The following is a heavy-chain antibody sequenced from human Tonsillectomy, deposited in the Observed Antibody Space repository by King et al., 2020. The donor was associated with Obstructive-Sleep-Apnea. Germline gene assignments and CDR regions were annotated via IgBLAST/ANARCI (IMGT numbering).Heavy chain of an antibody. CDR3: AREYCSSTSCYPLDY. Sequence: VQLQQWGAGLLKPSETLSLTCAVYGGSFSGYYWSWIRQPPGKGLEWIGEINHSGSTNYNPSLKSRVTISVDTSKNQFSLKLSSVTAADTAVYYCAREYCSSTSCYPLDYWGQGTLVTVSS. CDR2: INHSGST. V-gene: IGHV4-34*01. CDR1: GGSFSGYY. J-gene: IGHJ4*02. D-gene: IGHD2-2*01.